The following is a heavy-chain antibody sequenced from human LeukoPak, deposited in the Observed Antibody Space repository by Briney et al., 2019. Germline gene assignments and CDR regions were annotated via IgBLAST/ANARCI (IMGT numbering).Heavy chain of an antibody. V-gene: IGHV1-69*04. Sequence: GSSVKVSCKASGGTFSSYAISWVRQAPGQGLEWMGRIIPILGIANYAQKFQGRVTITADKSTSTAYMELSSLRSEDTAVYYCAGGLAANNNWFDPWGQGTLVTVSS. J-gene: IGHJ5*02. CDR2: IIPILGIA. CDR1: GGTFSSYA. CDR3: AGGLAANNNWFDP. D-gene: IGHD6-13*01.